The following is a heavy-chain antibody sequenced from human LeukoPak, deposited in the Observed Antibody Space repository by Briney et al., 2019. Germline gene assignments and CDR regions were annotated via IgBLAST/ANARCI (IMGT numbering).Heavy chain of an antibody. J-gene: IGHJ4*02. CDR1: GFSFSSYW. Sequence: GGSLRLSCAASGFSFSSYWMHWVRQAPGKGLEWVAVISYDGSNKYYADSVKGRFTISRDNSKNTLYLQMNSLRAEDTAVYYCASPGGGYYFDYWGQGTLVTVSS. CDR3: ASPGGGYYFDY. CDR2: ISYDGSNK. V-gene: IGHV3-30-3*01. D-gene: IGHD3-10*01.